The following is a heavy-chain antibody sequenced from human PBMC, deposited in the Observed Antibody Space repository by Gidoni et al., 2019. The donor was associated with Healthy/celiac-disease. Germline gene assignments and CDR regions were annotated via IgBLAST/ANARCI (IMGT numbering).Heavy chain of an antibody. CDR2: MDPSDSEC. J-gene: IGHJ6*02. D-gene: IGHD3-3*01. V-gene: IGHV5-10-1*01. CDR3: TRQGPYDFWSGYYTLYYYYYGIDV. Sequence: VQLVQAGAEVKKPGESLRISCKGSGYSSTSYWISWVRQMPGKGREWMGRMDPSDSECTYSLSFLGRVTISADKAIGTAYLQWSSLKASDTAMYFCTRQGPYDFWSGYYTLYYYYYGIDVWGQGTTVTVSS. CDR1: GYSSTSYW.